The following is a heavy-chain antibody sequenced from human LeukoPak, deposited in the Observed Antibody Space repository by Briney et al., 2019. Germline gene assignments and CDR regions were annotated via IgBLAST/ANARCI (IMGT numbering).Heavy chain of an antibody. J-gene: IGHJ6*03. Sequence: SETLSLTCAVYGGSFSGYYWSWIRQPPGKGLEWIGEINHSGSTKYNPSLKSRVTISVDTSKNQFSLKLSSVTAADTAVYYCARGGSYYYDSSGYWAFYYYYYMDVWGKGTTVTVSS. CDR1: GGSFSGYY. CDR2: INHSGST. CDR3: ARGGSYYYDSSGYWAFYYYYYMDV. V-gene: IGHV4-34*01. D-gene: IGHD3-22*01.